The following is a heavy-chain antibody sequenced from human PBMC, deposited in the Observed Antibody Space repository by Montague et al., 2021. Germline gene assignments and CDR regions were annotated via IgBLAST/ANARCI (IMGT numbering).Heavy chain of an antibody. J-gene: IGHJ4*02. CDR3: VRGRPSWLDRGFDL. CDR2: IWFDGSNI. CDR1: GFTVTSYA. V-gene: IGHV3-33*01. Sequence: SLRLSCAASGFTVTSYAMHWVRQAPGKGLEWVALIWFDGSNIKYADSVKGRFTISRDTPKNTLSLEMVSLAADDTAVYYCVRGRPSWLDRGFDLWGQGTLVTVSS. D-gene: IGHD6-19*01.